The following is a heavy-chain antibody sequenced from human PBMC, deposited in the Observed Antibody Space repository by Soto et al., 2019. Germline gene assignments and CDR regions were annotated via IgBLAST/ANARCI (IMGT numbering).Heavy chain of an antibody. CDR3: ARGVGRLDP. J-gene: IGHJ5*02. Sequence: SETLSLTCTVSGGSISDYYWIWIRQIPGKGLEWIGYIFYTGNTNYNPSLKSRVSISVDGSKNQFSLILSSVSATDTAIYYCARGVGRLDPWGRGTLVTVSS. CDR2: IFYTGNT. V-gene: IGHV4-59*01. D-gene: IGHD1-26*01. CDR1: GGSISDYY.